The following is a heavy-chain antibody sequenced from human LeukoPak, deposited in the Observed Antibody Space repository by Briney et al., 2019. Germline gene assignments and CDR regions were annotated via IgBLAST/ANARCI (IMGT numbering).Heavy chain of an antibody. V-gene: IGHV3-9*01. D-gene: IGHD6-19*01. J-gene: IGHJ4*02. CDR2: ISWNSGSI. Sequence: PGRFLGLSCAAPGFTFGEYGLPWVRPASGKGLGWGSGISWNSGSIGYADSVKGRFTISRDNAKNSLYLQMNSLRVEDTALYYCAKDATYSSGWTDYWGQGTLVTVSS. CDR3: AKDATYSSGWTDY. CDR1: GFTFGEYG.